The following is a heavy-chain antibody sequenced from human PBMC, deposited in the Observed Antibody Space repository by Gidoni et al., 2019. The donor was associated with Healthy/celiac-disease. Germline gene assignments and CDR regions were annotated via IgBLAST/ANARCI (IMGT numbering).Heavy chain of an antibody. Sequence: EVQLVESGGGLVKPGGSLRLSCADSGVTFSSDSMNWVRQAPGKGLELVSSISSSSSYLYYADSVKGRFTISSDNAKNSLYLQMNSLMAEDTAVYYCARDRGRVGYYYDSSGYYVTDVWGQGTTVTVSS. CDR1: GVTFSSDS. CDR3: ARDRGRVGYYYDSSGYYVTDV. D-gene: IGHD3-22*01. J-gene: IGHJ6*02. CDR2: ISSSSSYL. V-gene: IGHV3-21*01.